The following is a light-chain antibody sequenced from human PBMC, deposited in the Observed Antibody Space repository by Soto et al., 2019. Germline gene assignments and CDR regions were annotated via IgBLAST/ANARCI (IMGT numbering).Light chain of an antibody. CDR2: EVS. CDR1: SSDVGGYNY. CDR3: TSYTTISTLA. V-gene: IGLV2-14*01. J-gene: IGLJ3*02. Sequence: QSALTQPASVSGSPGQSITISCTGTSSDVGGYNYVSWYQQHPGKVPKLMIYEVSYRPSGVSNRFSGSKSGNTASLTISGLQAEYEAEYYCTSYTTISTLAFGGGTKLTVL.